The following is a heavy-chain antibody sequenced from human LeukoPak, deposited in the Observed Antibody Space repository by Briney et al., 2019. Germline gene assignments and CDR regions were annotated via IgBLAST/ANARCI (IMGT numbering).Heavy chain of an antibody. Sequence: SVKVSCKASGFTFTSSAMQWVRQARGQRLEWIGWIVVGSGNTNYAQKFQERVTITRDMSTSTAYMELSSLRSEDTAVYYCATELGSSSWFDAFDIXXQGTMVTVSS. CDR1: GFTFTSSA. V-gene: IGHV1-58*02. CDR2: IVVGSGNT. CDR3: ATELGSSSWFDAFDI. D-gene: IGHD6-13*01. J-gene: IGHJ3*02.